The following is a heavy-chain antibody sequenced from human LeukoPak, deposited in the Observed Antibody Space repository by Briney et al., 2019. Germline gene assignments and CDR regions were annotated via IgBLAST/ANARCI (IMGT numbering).Heavy chain of an antibody. CDR2: INHSGST. J-gene: IGHJ5*02. D-gene: IGHD3-3*01. V-gene: IGHV4-34*01. Sequence: PSETLSLTCAVYGGSFSGYYWSWIRQPPGKGLEWIWEINHSGSTNYNPSLKSRVTISVDTSKNQFSLKLSSVTAADTAVYYCARQAIFGVVTVGPRGQGTLVTVSS. CDR1: GGSFSGYY. CDR3: ARQAIFGVVTVGP.